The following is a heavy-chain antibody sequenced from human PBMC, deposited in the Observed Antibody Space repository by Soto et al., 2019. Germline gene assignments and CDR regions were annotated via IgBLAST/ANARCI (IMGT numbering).Heavy chain of an antibody. V-gene: IGHV5-51*01. CDR1: GYSFTTNW. D-gene: IGHD6-13*01. J-gene: IGHJ1*01. CDR3: ARHSGVAEDGTD. Sequence: GESLKISCKGSGYSFTTNWIGWVRQMPGKGLEWMGVIYPGDSDTRYSPSFQGQVAISADKSINTAYLQWSSLKASDTAMYYCARHSGVAEDGTDWGQGTLVTVS. CDR2: IYPGDSDT.